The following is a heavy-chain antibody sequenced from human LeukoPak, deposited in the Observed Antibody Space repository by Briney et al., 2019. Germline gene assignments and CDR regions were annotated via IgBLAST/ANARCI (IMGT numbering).Heavy chain of an antibody. Sequence: GGSLRLSCAISGFTFNSHAMSWVRQAPGKGLERLSCISATSGATWYADSVKGRFTISRDNSKNTLYLQMNDLRAEDTATYYCAKDGHVTYHYFHMDVWGKGTTVTVSS. D-gene: IGHD3-10*02. CDR1: GFTFNSHA. CDR3: AKDGHVTYHYFHMDV. CDR2: ISATSGAT. V-gene: IGHV3-23*01. J-gene: IGHJ6*03.